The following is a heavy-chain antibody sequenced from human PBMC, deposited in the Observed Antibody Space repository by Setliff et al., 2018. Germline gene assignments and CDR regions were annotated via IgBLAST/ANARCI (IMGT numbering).Heavy chain of an antibody. CDR1: GPTFSRYS. Sequence: PGGSLRLSCAAPGPTFSRYSMNWVRQAPGKGLVWVSRINSDGSSTSYADSVKGRFTISRDNSKNTLYLQMNGLRAEDTAIYYCAGDPPGPHLVYTYWGQGALVTVSS. CDR3: AGDPPGPHLVYTY. V-gene: IGHV3-74*01. CDR2: INSDGSST. D-gene: IGHD3-16*01. J-gene: IGHJ4*02.